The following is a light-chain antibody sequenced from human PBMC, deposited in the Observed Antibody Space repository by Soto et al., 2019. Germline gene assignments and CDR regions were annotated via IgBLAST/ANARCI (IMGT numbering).Light chain of an antibody. CDR1: SRDVGGYNY. V-gene: IGLV2-14*01. CDR2: DVS. J-gene: IGLJ1*01. CDR3: CSYTTSNTRQIV. Sequence: QSALTQPASVSGSPGQSITISCTGTSRDVGGYNYVSWYQQHPGKAPKFMIYDVSNRPSGVSNRFSGSKSGNTASLTISGLQAEDEADYYCCSYTTSNTRQIVFGTGTKVTFL.